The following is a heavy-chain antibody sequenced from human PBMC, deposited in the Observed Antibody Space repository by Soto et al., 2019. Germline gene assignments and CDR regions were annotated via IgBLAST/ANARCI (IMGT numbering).Heavy chain of an antibody. CDR1: SASLSSSTYY. Sequence: QLQLQESGPGLVKPSETLSLTCSVSSASLSSSTYYWSWIRQPPGRGPEWIGSIYYSGNTYYKPSXKSRVSISIDTSRNQSSLKLTSVTAAATGVYYCASSSPFHYWGPGIVVTVSS. CDR2: IYYSGNT. J-gene: IGHJ4*02. CDR3: ASSSPFHY. D-gene: IGHD6-6*01. V-gene: IGHV4-39*01.